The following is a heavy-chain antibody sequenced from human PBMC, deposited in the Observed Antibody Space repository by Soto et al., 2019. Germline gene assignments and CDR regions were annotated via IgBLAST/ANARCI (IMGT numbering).Heavy chain of an antibody. V-gene: IGHV3-23*01. J-gene: IGHJ4*02. CDR1: GFTFSSYA. Sequence: GGSLRLSCAASGFTFSSYAMSWVRQAPGKGLEWVSTVNGSGASTYHADSVKGRFTISRDNSKNTLYLQMNSLRAEDTALYYCAKLGVSRLGSYWGQGTLVTVSS. CDR2: VNGSGAST. CDR3: AKLGVSRLGSY. D-gene: IGHD3-16*01.